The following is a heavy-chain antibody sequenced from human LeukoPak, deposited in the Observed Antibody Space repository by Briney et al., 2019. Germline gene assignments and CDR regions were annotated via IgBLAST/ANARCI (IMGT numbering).Heavy chain of an antibody. Sequence: GASVKVPCKASGGTFSSYAISWVRQAPGQGLEWMGGIIPIFGTANYAQKFQGRVTITADESTSTAYMELSSLRSEDTAVYYCARGARYNLVSYFDYWGQGTLVTVSS. D-gene: IGHD1-1*01. CDR1: GGTFSSYA. CDR2: IIPIFGTA. V-gene: IGHV1-69*13. CDR3: ARGARYNLVSYFDY. J-gene: IGHJ4*02.